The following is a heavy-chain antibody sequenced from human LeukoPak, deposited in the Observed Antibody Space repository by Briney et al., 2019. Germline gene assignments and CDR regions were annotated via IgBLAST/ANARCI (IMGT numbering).Heavy chain of an antibody. V-gene: IGHV4-34*01. D-gene: IGHD3-10*01. Sequence: SETLSLTCAVYGGSFSGYYWSWTRQPPGKGLEWIGEINHSGSTNYNPSLKSRVNISVDTSKNQFSLKLSSVTAADTAVYYCARGWNRMVRGVIGYWGQGTLVTVSS. CDR2: INHSGST. CDR3: ARGWNRMVRGVIGY. CDR1: GGSFSGYY. J-gene: IGHJ4*02.